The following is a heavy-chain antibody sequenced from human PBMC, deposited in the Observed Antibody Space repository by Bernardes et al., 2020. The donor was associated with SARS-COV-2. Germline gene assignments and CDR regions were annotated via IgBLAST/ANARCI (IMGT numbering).Heavy chain of an antibody. Sequence: SETLSLTCAVYGGSFSGYYWSWIRQPPGKGLEWIGEINHSGSTNYNPSLKSRVTISVDTSKNQFSLKLSSVTAADTAVYYCARGVTVTTFYYYYYGMDVGGQGTAVSVSS. V-gene: IGHV4-34*01. CDR2: INHSGST. J-gene: IGHJ6*02. CDR1: GGSFSGYY. CDR3: ARGVTVTTFYYYYYGMDV. D-gene: IGHD4-4*01.